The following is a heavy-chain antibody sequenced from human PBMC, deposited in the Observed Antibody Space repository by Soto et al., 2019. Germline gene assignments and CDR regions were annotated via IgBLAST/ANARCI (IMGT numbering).Heavy chain of an antibody. CDR3: VRTFGATSWYYYYYGMDV. CDR1: GYTFTGYY. D-gene: IGHD1-26*01. CDR2: INPNSGGT. J-gene: IGHJ6*02. Sequence: QVQLVQSGAEVKKPGASVKVSCKASGYTFTGYYMHWVRQAPGQGLEWMGWINPNSGGTNYAQKFQGRVTMTRDTSISTAYMELSRLRSDDTAVYYCVRTFGATSWYYYYYGMDVWGQGTTVTVSS. V-gene: IGHV1-2*02.